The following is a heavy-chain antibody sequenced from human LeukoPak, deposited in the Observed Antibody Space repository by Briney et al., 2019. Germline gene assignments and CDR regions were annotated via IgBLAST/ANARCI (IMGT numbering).Heavy chain of an antibody. J-gene: IGHJ3*02. CDR2: INTNTGNP. D-gene: IGHD2-15*01. CDR3: ARDGADCSGASCYSVSDDAFDI. Sequence: ASGKVSCKASGYTFTSYAMNWVRQAPGQVLEWMGWINTNTGNPTYAQGFTGRFVFSLDTSVSTAYLQISSLKAEDTAVYYCARDGADCSGASCYSVSDDAFDIWGQGTMVTVSS. CDR1: GYTFTSYA. V-gene: IGHV7-4-1*02.